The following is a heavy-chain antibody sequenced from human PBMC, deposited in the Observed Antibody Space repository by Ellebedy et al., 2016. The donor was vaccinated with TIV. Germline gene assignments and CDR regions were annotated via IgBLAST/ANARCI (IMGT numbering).Heavy chain of an antibody. J-gene: IGHJ4*02. V-gene: IGHV3-11*06. CDR2: ISSTSSYT. CDR1: GFTFSDYY. D-gene: IGHD3-16*02. Sequence: GESLKISCAASGFTFSDYYMSWIRQAPGKGLEWVSYISSTSSYTNYTDSVKGRFTIPRDNAKNSLYLQMNSLRDEDTDVYYCARNGYEYVWGSYHHDYWGQGTLVTVSS. CDR3: ARNGYEYVWGSYHHDY.